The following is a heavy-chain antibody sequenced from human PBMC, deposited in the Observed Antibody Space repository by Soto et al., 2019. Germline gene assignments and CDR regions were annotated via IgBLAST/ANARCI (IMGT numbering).Heavy chain of an antibody. V-gene: IGHV3-23*01. CDR3: SSTTRHTRLHYG. D-gene: IGHD3-9*01. Sequence: KGLEWVSAISGSGGSTYDADSVKGRSTISRDNSKNTLYLQMNSLRAEDTAVFFFSSTTRHTRLHYG. CDR2: ISGSGGST. J-gene: IGHJ6*01.